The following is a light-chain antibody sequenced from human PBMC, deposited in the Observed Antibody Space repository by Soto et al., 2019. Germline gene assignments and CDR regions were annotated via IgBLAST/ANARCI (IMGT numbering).Light chain of an antibody. J-gene: IGLJ2*01. CDR3: SSYTTSSTPV. CDR1: SSDVGGYNY. V-gene: IGLV2-14*01. CDR2: DVI. Sequence: QSALTQPASVSGSPGQSITISCTGTSSDVGGYNYVSWYQQHPGKAPKLIIYDVINRPSGVSNRFSGSKSGNTASLTISRLQAEDEADYYCSSYTTSSTPVFGGGTKLTVL.